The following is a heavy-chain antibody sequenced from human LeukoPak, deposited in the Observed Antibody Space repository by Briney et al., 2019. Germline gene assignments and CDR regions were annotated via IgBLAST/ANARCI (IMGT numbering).Heavy chain of an antibody. D-gene: IGHD3-22*01. Sequence: ASVKVSCKASGYTFPNYGINWVRQAPGQGLEWMGWISPYNGNTNYAQKLQGRVTMTTDTSTSTAYIELRSLRSDDTAVYYCARTGSSVYSPYDYWGQGTLVTVSS. CDR2: ISPYNGNT. V-gene: IGHV1-18*04. CDR1: GYTFPNYG. J-gene: IGHJ4*02. CDR3: ARTGSSVYSPYDY.